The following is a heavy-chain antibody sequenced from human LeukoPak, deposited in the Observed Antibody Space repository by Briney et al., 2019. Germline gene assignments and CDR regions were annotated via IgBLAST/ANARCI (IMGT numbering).Heavy chain of an antibody. D-gene: IGHD4-11*01. J-gene: IGHJ6*02. CDR2: INPSGGST. CDR3: VTPTETPDYKFNYYYGIDV. V-gene: IGHV1-46*01. Sequence: GASVKVSCKASGYTFTSYYMHWVRQAPGQGLEWMGIINPSGGSTSYAQKFQGRVTLTEDSSSNTAYMDLRSLRSEDTAVYYCVTPTETPDYKFNYYYGIDVWGQGTTVTVSS. CDR1: GYTFTSYY.